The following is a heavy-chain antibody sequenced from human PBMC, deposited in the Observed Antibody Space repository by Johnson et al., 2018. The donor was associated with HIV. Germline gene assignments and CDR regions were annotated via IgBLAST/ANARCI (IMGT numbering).Heavy chain of an antibody. CDR3: AKERHLVRAFDI. CDR1: GFTFSDYY. CDR2: SSRSGSTI. D-gene: IGHD6-6*01. Sequence: QVQLVESGGGLVKPGGSLRLSCAASGFTFSDYYMRWIRQTPGKGLEWVSDSSRSGSTIYYADSVKGRFTISRDNAKNSLFLQMSSLRAEDTAVHYCAKERHLVRAFDIWGQGTMVTVSS. V-gene: IGHV3-11*04. J-gene: IGHJ3*02.